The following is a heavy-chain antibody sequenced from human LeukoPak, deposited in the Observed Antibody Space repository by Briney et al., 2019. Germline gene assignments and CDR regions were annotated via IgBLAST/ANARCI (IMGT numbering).Heavy chain of an antibody. J-gene: IGHJ4*02. D-gene: IGHD1-7*01. V-gene: IGHV1-24*01. Sequence: ASVKVSCKVSGYTLTELSMHWVRQAPGKGLEWMGGFDPEDDEMIYAQRFQGRVTMTEDASTDTAYMELRSLRSGDTAVYYCATETGNFYFYSWGQGTLVTVSS. CDR2: FDPEDDEM. CDR3: ATETGNFYFYS. CDR1: GYTLTELS.